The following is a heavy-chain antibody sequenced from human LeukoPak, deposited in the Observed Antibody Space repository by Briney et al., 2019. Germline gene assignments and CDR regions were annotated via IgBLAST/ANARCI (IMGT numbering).Heavy chain of an antibody. CDR1: GFTSSDYA. J-gene: IGHJ4*02. D-gene: IGHD1-26*01. V-gene: IGHV3-49*04. CDR3: TKSGTAIVGTTAAYYFYY. CDR2: IRSKAYGGTA. Sequence: RSLRLSCTASGFTSSDYAMSWVSQAPGKGLEWVGFIRSKAYGGTAEYAASVKGRFTISRDDSKGIAYLQMNSLKTEDTAVYYCTKSGTAIVGTTAAYYFYYWGQVTLVTVSS.